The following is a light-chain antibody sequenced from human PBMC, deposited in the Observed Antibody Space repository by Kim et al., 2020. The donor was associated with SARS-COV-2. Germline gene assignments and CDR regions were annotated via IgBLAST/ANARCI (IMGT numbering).Light chain of an antibody. CDR2: DAS. Sequence: DIQMTQSPSTLSASVGDRVTITCRASQSISSFLAWYQQKPGKAPKVLIYDASNLQSGVPSRFSGSGSGTEFTLTISSLQPDDFATYDCQQYDSRWTFGQGTKVDIK. CDR3: QQYDSRWT. J-gene: IGKJ1*01. V-gene: IGKV1-5*01. CDR1: QSISSF.